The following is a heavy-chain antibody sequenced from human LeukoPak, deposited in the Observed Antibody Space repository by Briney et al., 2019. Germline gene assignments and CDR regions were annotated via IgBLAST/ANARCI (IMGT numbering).Heavy chain of an antibody. CDR2: IYYSGST. J-gene: IGHJ4*02. D-gene: IGHD3-10*01. CDR1: GGSISSSSYS. V-gene: IGHV4-39*01. CDR3: AASIWFGIYPDY. Sequence: SETLSLTCIVSGGSISSSSYSWGWIRQPPGKGLEWLGSIYYSGSTYYNPSLKSRVTISVDTSNNHLSLKLTSVTAADTAVYYCAASIWFGIYPDYWGQGTLVTASS.